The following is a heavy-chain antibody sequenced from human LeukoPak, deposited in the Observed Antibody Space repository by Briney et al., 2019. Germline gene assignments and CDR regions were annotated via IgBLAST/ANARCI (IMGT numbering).Heavy chain of an antibody. D-gene: IGHD3-22*01. V-gene: IGHV4-39*07. J-gene: IGHJ4*02. CDR2: IYYSGST. CDR1: GGSISSSSYY. CDR3: ARGSSSYDRRFDY. Sequence: SETLSLTCTVSGGSISSSSYYWGWIRQPPGKGLEWIGSIYYSGSTYYNPSLKSRVTISVDTSKNQFSLKLSSVTAADTAVYYCARGSSSYDRRFDYWGQGTLATVSS.